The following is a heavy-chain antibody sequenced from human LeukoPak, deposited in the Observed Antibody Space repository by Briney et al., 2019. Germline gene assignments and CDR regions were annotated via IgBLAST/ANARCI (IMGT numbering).Heavy chain of an antibody. Sequence: SETLSLTCTVSGDSISNYYWNWIRQPPGKGLDWIGYIYYSGSTNYNPSLKSRVTISVDTSKNQFSLKLNSVTAADTAVYYCARARGFGGPVRSSSGIYAFDIWGQGTMVTVSS. CDR3: ARARGFGGPVRSSSGIYAFDI. CDR2: IYYSGST. CDR1: GDSISNYY. J-gene: IGHJ3*02. D-gene: IGHD6-6*01. V-gene: IGHV4-59*08.